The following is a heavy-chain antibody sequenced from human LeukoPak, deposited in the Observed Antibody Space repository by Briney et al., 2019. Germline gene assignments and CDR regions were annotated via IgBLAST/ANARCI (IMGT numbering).Heavy chain of an antibody. CDR1: GFTFNTYS. Sequence: GGSLRLSCAASGFTFNTYSMNWARQAPGKGLEWISYISSSSGTIYYADSVKGRFTISRDNAKNSLFLQMNSLRDEDTAIYYCARDSCSSPSCFDLWGQGTLVTVSS. D-gene: IGHD2-2*01. CDR2: ISSSSGTI. CDR3: ARDSCSSPSCFDL. J-gene: IGHJ4*02. V-gene: IGHV3-48*02.